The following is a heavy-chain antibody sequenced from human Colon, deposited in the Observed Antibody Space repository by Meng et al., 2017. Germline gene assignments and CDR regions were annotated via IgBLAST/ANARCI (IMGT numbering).Heavy chain of an antibody. V-gene: IGHV1-3*01. CDR2: LNAGSGDT. D-gene: IGHD2/OR15-2a*01. CDR3: AKVRYFLADYCYFDY. J-gene: IGHJ4*02. CDR1: GYSFNSYA. Sequence: ASVKVSCKASGYSFNSYAIHWMRQAPGQRLEWMGWLNAGSGDTKYSQQFQGRVTFTRDTSASTAYMELSSLRSDDTAIYFCAKVRYFLADYCYFDYWGQGTRVTVSS.